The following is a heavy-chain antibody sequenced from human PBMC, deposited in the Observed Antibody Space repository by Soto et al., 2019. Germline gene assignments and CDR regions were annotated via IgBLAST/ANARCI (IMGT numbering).Heavy chain of an antibody. Sequence: SETLSLTCTVSGGFISSSSYHWGWIRQPQGKGLEWIGTIYYSGSTYYNPSLKCRVTISVDTSKNQFSLKLSSVTATDTAVYYCARHGNTVTTGYYYGMDVWGQGTTVTVSS. V-gene: IGHV4-39*01. J-gene: IGHJ6*02. CDR2: IYYSGST. CDR1: GGFISSSSYH. D-gene: IGHD4-17*01. CDR3: ARHGNTVTTGYYYGMDV.